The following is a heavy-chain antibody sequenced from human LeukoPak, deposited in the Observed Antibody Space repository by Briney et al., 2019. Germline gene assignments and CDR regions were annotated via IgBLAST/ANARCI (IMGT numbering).Heavy chain of an antibody. CDR2: VSGDGRTT. J-gene: IGHJ4*02. D-gene: IGHD1-26*01. CDR1: GFTFNNYA. V-gene: IGHV3-23*01. Sequence: GGSLRLSCAASGFTFNNYAMSWVRQVPGKGQEWVSAVSGDGRTTHYVDSVKGRFTISRDNSRNTLYLQMSSLRAEDTAIYYCAKDSVVRNTGSYYFASWGQGTLVTVSS. CDR3: AKDSVVRNTGSYYFAS.